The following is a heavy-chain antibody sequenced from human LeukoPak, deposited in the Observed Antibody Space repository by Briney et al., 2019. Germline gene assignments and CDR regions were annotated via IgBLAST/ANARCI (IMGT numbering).Heavy chain of an antibody. J-gene: IGHJ4*02. V-gene: IGHV1-2*06. CDR2: INPNSGGT. D-gene: IGHD3-22*01. CDR3: ARDPRPTYYYGSSGSRGEAYYFDY. Sequence: ASVKVSCKASGYTFTGYYMHWVRQAPGQGLEWMGRINPNSGGTNYAQKFQGRVTMTRDTSISTAYMELSRLRSDDTAVYYCARDPRPTYYYGSSGSRGEAYYFDYWGQGTLVTVSS. CDR1: GYTFTGYY.